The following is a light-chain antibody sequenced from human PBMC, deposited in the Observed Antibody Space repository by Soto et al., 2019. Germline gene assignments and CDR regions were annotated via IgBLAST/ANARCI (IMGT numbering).Light chain of an antibody. J-gene: IGKJ2*01. CDR3: QQSYNTPYT. CDR1: QSISSY. Sequence: DIQMTQSPSSLSASVGDRVTISCRASQSISSYLNWYQHKSGKAPKLLIYAASSLQSGVPSRFSGSGSGTDFTLTISSLQPEDFASYYCQQSYNTPYTFGQGTKLEIK. V-gene: IGKV1-39*01. CDR2: AAS.